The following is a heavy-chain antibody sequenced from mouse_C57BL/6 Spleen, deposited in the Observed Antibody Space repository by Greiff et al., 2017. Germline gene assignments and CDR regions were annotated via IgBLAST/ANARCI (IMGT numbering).Heavy chain of an antibody. Sequence: EVQRVESGGGLVKPGGSLKLSCAASGFTFSDYGMHWVRQAPEKGLEWVAYISSGSSTIYYADTVKGRFTISRDNAKNTLFLQMTSLRSEDTAMYYCATGLLRAWFAYWGQGTLVTVSA. CDR3: ATGLLRAWFAY. V-gene: IGHV5-17*01. J-gene: IGHJ3*01. CDR1: GFTFSDYG. CDR2: ISSGSSTI. D-gene: IGHD1-1*01.